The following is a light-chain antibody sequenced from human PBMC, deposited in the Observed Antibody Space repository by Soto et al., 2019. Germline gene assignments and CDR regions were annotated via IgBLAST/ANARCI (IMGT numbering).Light chain of an antibody. V-gene: IGKV4-1*01. Sequence: DIVMTQSPDSLAVSLGERATINCKSSQSVLYSSNNKNYLAWYQQKPGQPPKLLIYWASNRESGVPDRFSGSGSGTDFTLTISSLQAEDVAFYYCQQYYSTPVTFGPGTKVDIK. CDR2: WAS. J-gene: IGKJ3*01. CDR1: QSVLYSSNNKNY. CDR3: QQYYSTPVT.